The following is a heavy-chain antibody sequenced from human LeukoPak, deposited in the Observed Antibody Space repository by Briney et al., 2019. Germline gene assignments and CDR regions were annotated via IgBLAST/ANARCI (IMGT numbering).Heavy chain of an antibody. Sequence: GGSLRLSCAASGFTFSSYWMHWVRQTPGKGLVWVSRINSDGSSTSYADSVKGRFTISRDNAKNTLYLQMNSLRAEDTAVYYCARVEVWGVIDYWGQGTLVTVSS. D-gene: IGHD3-10*01. CDR2: INSDGSST. CDR3: ARVEVWGVIDY. CDR1: GFTFSSYW. V-gene: IGHV3-74*01. J-gene: IGHJ4*02.